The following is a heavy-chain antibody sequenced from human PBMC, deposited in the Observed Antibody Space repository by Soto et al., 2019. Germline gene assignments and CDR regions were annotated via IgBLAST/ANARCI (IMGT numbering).Heavy chain of an antibody. J-gene: IGHJ6*02. CDR3: ARGQQLDYYYYGMDV. Sequence: PWETLSLTCTVSGGSISSGDYYWSWIRQPPGKGLEWIGYIYYSGSTYYNPSLKSRVTISVDTSKNQFSLKLSSVTAADTAVYYCARGQQLDYYYYGMDVWGQGTTVTVSS. CDR1: GGSISSGDYY. CDR2: IYYSGST. V-gene: IGHV4-30-4*01. D-gene: IGHD6-13*01.